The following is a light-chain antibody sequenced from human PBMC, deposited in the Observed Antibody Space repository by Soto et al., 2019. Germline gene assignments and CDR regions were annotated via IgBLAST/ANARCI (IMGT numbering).Light chain of an antibody. Sequence: EIGLTQSPGTLSLSPGERATLSCRASQSVSSSYLAWYQQKPGQAPRLLIYDASSRATGIPDRFSGSGSGTDFTLTISRLEPEDFAVYYCQQFVTSRTFGQGTKVDIK. J-gene: IGKJ1*01. CDR1: QSVSSSY. V-gene: IGKV3-20*01. CDR2: DAS. CDR3: QQFVTSRT.